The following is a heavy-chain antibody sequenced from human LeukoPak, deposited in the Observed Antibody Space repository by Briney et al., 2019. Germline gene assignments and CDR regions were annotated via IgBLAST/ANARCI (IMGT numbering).Heavy chain of an antibody. J-gene: IGHJ4*02. CDR1: GYTFTSYD. D-gene: IGHD6-13*01. V-gene: IGHV1-8*01. CDR2: LNPNSGDT. Sequence: ASVKVSCTAFGYTFTSYDINWVRQAAAQGLEWMGWLNPNSGDTGYAEKFEDRVTMTRNTSISTAYLELNNLSFEDTAVYYCVRPQYSSSWYPFWGQGTLIAVSS. CDR3: VRPQYSSSWYPF.